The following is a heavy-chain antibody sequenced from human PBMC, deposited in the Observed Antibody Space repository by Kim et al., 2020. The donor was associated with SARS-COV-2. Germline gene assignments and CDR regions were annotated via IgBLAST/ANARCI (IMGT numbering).Heavy chain of an antibody. CDR1: GFTFSSYA. CDR3: AKTTIFGVVIGSPYYYYYGMDV. CDR2: ISGSGGST. Sequence: GGSLRLSCAASGFTFSSYAMSWVRQAPGKGLEWVSAISGSGGSTYYADSVKGRFTISRDNSKNTLYLQMNSLRAEDTAVYYCAKTTIFGVVIGSPYYYYYGMDVWGQGTTVTVSS. J-gene: IGHJ6*02. D-gene: IGHD3-3*01. V-gene: IGHV3-23*01.